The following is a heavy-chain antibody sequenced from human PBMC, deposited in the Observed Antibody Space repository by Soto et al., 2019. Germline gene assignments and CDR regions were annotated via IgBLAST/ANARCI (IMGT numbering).Heavy chain of an antibody. V-gene: IGHV3-23*01. Sequence: GGSLRLSCAASGFTFSSNAMSWVRRAPGKGLEWVSGITGSGGITDYADSVKGQFTISRDNSRNTLYLQMNYLRVEDTAVYFCSKHTTFYFDRTGPGYYFDSWGQGTLVTVSS. CDR1: GFTFSSNA. D-gene: IGHD3-22*01. CDR3: SKHTTFYFDRTGPGYYFDS. J-gene: IGHJ4*02. CDR2: ITGSGGIT.